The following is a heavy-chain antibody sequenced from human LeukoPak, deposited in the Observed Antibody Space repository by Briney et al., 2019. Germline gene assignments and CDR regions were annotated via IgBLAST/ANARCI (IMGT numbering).Heavy chain of an antibody. CDR2: INHSGST. CDR1: GVSFSGYY. D-gene: IGHD6-13*01. V-gene: IGHV4-34*01. J-gene: IGHJ5*02. Sequence: PSETLSLTCAVYGVSFSGYYWSWIRQPPGKGLEWFGEINHSGSTNYNPYLKSRVTIPVDTSKNQYSLKLSSVTAADTAVYYCARRRPGSWYSWFDPWGQGTLVTVSS. CDR3: ARRRPGSWYSWFDP.